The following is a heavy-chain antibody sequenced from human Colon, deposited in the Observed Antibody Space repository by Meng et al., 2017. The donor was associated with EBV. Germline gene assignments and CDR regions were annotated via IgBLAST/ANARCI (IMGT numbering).Heavy chain of an antibody. CDR2: IYYSGST. V-gene: IGHV4-31*03. Sequence: QVLRQESGPGLVKPSQTLSLTCTVSGGSVSSGGYYWTWIRQHPGKGLEWFGHIYYSGSTFYNPSLKRRVIISIDTSKNQFSLNLRSVTAADTAVYYCARVSSGWDYFDYWGQGTLVTVSS. CDR1: GGSVSSGGYY. CDR3: ARVSSGWDYFDY. D-gene: IGHD6-19*01. J-gene: IGHJ4*02.